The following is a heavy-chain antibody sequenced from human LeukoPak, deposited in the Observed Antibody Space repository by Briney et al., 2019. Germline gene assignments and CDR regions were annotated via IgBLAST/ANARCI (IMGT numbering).Heavy chain of an antibody. D-gene: IGHD3-3*01. Sequence: SETLSLTCTVSGGSIRSSYYYWGWIRQPPGKGLEWIGEINHSGSTNYNPSLKSRVTISVDTSKNQFSLKLSSVTAADTAVYYCARGRITIFGVVTPGMDVWGQGTTVTVSS. CDR1: GGSIRSSYYY. V-gene: IGHV4-39*07. J-gene: IGHJ6*02. CDR2: INHSGST. CDR3: ARGRITIFGVVTPGMDV.